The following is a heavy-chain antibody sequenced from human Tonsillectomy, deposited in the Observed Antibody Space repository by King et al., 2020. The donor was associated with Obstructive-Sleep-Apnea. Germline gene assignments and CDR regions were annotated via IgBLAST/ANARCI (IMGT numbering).Heavy chain of an antibody. CDR1: GYTLTELS. CDR2: FDPEDGET. CDR3: ATGGGCSSNSCYYYYYGMDV. J-gene: IGHJ6*02. V-gene: IGHV1-24*01. D-gene: IGHD2-2*01. Sequence: QLVQSGAEVKKPGASVKVSCKVSGYTLTELSMHWVRQAPGKGLEWMGGFDPEDGETIYAQKFQGRVTMTEDTSTDTAYMELSSLRSEDTAVYYCATGGGCSSNSCYYYYYGMDVWGQGTTVTVSS.